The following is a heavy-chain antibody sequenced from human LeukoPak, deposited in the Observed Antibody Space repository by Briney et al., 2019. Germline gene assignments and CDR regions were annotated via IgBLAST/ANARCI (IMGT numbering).Heavy chain of an antibody. J-gene: IGHJ6*03. V-gene: IGHV3-33*06. CDR1: GFTFSRLG. Sequence: GGSLRLSCAASGFTFSRLGMQWVRQAPGKGLEWVAVIWHDGSVVNYADSVKGRFTISRDNSKSALYLQMNSLRGDDTAVYYCVKEGDQFRGYLDVWGKGTTVTVSS. CDR3: VKEGDQFRGYLDV. CDR2: IWHDGSVV. D-gene: IGHD3-16*01.